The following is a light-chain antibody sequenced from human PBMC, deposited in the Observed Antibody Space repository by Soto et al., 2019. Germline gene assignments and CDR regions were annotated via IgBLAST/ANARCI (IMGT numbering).Light chain of an antibody. CDR1: QSVSSY. Sequence: EIVLTQSPATLSLSPGERATLSCRASQSVSSYLVWYQQKPGQAPRLLIYDASKRTTGIPDRFSGSGSGTDFTLSISSLEPEDFAVYYCQQRSTWPRAFGGGTKV. V-gene: IGKV3-11*01. CDR2: DAS. J-gene: IGKJ4*01. CDR3: QQRSTWPRA.